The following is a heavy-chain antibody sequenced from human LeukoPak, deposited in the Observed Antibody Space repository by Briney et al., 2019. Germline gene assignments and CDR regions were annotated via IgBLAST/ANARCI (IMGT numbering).Heavy chain of an antibody. CDR1: GFTFSSYG. D-gene: IGHD2-8*01. CDR3: AKVMGERFGNGAFDI. CDR2: IWFDGSNN. J-gene: IGHJ3*02. Sequence: GGPLRLSCAASGFTFSSYGMHWVRQAPGKGLEWVAVIWFDGSNNYYADSVKGRFTISRDNSKNTLSLQVNSLRAEDTAVYYCAKVMGERFGNGAFDIWGQGTMVTVSS. V-gene: IGHV3-33*06.